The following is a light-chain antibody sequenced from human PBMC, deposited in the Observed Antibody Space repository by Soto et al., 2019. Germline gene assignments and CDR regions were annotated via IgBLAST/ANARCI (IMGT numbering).Light chain of an antibody. Sequence: ETVLPQSPGTLSLSPGERATVSCRASQSVGGSSLSWYQQRPGQAPRLLIYDTSKRATCIPDRFSGSGSGTDFTLTISRLEPEDFAGYCCQQYQNSHRTCGQGTKVEIE. CDR3: QQYQNSHRT. CDR2: DTS. J-gene: IGKJ1*01. CDR1: QSVGGSS. V-gene: IGKV3-20*01.